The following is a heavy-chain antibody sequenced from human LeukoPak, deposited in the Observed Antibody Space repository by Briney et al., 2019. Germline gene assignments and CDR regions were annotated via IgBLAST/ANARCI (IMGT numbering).Heavy chain of an antibody. CDR2: INHSGST. V-gene: IGHV4-39*07. J-gene: IGHJ3*02. CDR3: ARVGGYCSGGSCFRRNGHDAFDI. CDR1: GGSINSTNYY. D-gene: IGHD2-15*01. Sequence: SETLSLTCTVSGGSINSTNYYWGWIRQPPGKGLEWIGEINHSGSTNYNPSLKSRVTISVDTSKNQFSLKLSSATAADTAVYYCARVGGYCSGGSCFRRNGHDAFDIWGQGTMVTVSS.